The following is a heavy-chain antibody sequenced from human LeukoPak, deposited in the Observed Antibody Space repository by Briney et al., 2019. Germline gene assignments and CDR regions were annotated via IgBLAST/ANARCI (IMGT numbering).Heavy chain of an antibody. CDR2: ISGSGDYS. J-gene: IGHJ5*02. D-gene: IGHD4-17*01. V-gene: IGHV3-23*01. Sequence: PGGSLRLSCAASGFTFSNYVMNWVRQAPGKGLEWVSAISGSGDYSNSADSVKGRFTIPRDNPENTLYLQMNSLRAEDTGVYYCAKDFSAGGNYGYGRFDPWGQGTLVTVSS. CDR1: GFTFSNYV. CDR3: AKDFSAGGNYGYGRFDP.